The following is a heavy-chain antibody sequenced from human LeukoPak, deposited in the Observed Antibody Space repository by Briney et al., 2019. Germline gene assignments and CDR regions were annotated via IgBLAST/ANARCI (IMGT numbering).Heavy chain of an antibody. Sequence: PSETLSLTCAVSGGSISNSNWWSWVRQPPGKGLEWIGEINHSGSTNYNPSLKSRVTISVDTSKNQFSLKLSSVTAADTAVYYCARGPTPLGYCTNGVCYRPKYYFDYWGQGTLVTVSS. V-gene: IGHV4-4*02. CDR2: INHSGST. D-gene: IGHD2-8*01. CDR1: GGSISNSNW. CDR3: ARGPTPLGYCTNGVCYRPKYYFDY. J-gene: IGHJ4*02.